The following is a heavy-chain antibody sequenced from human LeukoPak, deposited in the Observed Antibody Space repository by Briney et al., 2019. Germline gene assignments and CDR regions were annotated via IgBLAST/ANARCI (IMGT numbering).Heavy chain of an antibody. CDR3: AKQPISGSSTWYFDC. Sequence: PGGSLRLSCAASGFTFSSYAMSWVRQAPGKGLEWVSVIIGSGGSTFYADSVKGRFTISRDNSKNTLYLQMNSLRAEDTAVCYCAKQPISGSSTWYFDCWGQGTLVTVSS. V-gene: IGHV3-23*01. D-gene: IGHD6-13*01. CDR1: GFTFSSYA. J-gene: IGHJ4*02. CDR2: IIGSGGST.